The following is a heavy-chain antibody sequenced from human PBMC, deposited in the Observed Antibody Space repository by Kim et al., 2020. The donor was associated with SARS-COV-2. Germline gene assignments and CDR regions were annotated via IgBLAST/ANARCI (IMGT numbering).Heavy chain of an antibody. CDR1: GFTFSSYG. Sequence: GGSLRLSCAASGFTFSSYGMHWVRQAPGKGLEWVAVISYDGSNKYYADSVKGRFTISRDNSKNTLYLQMNSLRAEDTAVYYCARDFQGPPRGPGDIVVVPAAIGDYWGQGTLVTVSS. V-gene: IGHV3-33*05. CDR2: ISYDGSNK. J-gene: IGHJ4*02. CDR3: ARDFQGPPRGPGDIVVVPAAIGDY. D-gene: IGHD2-2*01.